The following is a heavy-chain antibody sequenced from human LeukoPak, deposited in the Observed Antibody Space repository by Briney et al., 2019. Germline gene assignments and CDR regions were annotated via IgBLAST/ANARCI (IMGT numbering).Heavy chain of an antibody. CDR2: IKQDGSEK. Sequence: GSLRLSCAASGFTFRSYWMSWVRQAPGKGPEWVANIKQDGSEKYYVDSVKGRFTISRDNAKNSLHLQMNSLRAEDTAVYYCATNWNGGAVDYWGQGTLVTVSS. CDR1: GFTFRSYW. V-gene: IGHV3-7*01. D-gene: IGHD1-1*01. CDR3: ATNWNGGAVDY. J-gene: IGHJ4*02.